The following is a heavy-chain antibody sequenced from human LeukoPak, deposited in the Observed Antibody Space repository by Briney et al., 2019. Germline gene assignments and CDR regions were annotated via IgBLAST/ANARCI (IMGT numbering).Heavy chain of an antibody. CDR2: ISWNSGSI. D-gene: IGHD3-10*01. CDR1: GFTFDDYA. J-gene: IGHJ5*02. V-gene: IGHV3-9*01. Sequence: GGSLRLSCAASGFTFDDYAMHWVRQAPGKGLEWVSGISWNSGSIGYADSVKGRFTISRDNAKNSLYLQMNSLRAEDTALYYCARTSGLLWFGELEFWFDPWGQGTLVTVSS. CDR3: ARTSGLLWFGELEFWFDP.